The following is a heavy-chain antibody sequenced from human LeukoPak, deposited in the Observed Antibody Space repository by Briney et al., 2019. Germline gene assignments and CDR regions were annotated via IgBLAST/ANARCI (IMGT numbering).Heavy chain of an antibody. V-gene: IGHV3-23*01. CDR3: AKDPFYSNYAGMDV. CDR2: ISGSGDST. CDR1: GFTFSSFA. J-gene: IGHJ6*02. D-gene: IGHD4-11*01. Sequence: GGSLRLSCAASGFTFSSFAMTWVGQAPGKGLEWVSGISGSGDSTYYADSADSVKGRFTISRDNSKNTLYLQMNSLRAEDTAVYYCAKDPFYSNYAGMDVWGQGTTVTVSS.